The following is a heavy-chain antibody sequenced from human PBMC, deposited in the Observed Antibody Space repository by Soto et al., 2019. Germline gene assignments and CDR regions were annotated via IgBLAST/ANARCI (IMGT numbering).Heavy chain of an antibody. CDR3: AKDSDIVVVPAAMSDY. J-gene: IGHJ4*02. CDR2: ISGSGGST. Sequence: GGSLRLSCAASGFTFSSYAMSWVRQAPGKGLEWVSAISGSGGSTYYADSVKGRFTISRDNSKNTLYLQMNSLRAEDTAVYYCAKDSDIVVVPAAMSDYWGQGTLVTVSS. CDR1: GFTFSSYA. V-gene: IGHV3-23*01. D-gene: IGHD2-2*01.